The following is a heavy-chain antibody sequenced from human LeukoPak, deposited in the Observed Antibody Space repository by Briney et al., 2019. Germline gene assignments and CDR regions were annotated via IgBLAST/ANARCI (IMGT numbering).Heavy chain of an antibody. CDR1: GGSFSGYY. D-gene: IGHD6-19*01. CDR3: ARDSGWYKFVFDY. V-gene: IGHV4-34*01. Sequence: PSETLSLTCAVYGGSFSGYYWSWIRQPPGKGLEWIGEINHSGSTNYNPSLKSRVTISVDRSKNQFSLKLSSVTAADTAVYYCARDSGWYKFVFDYWGQGTLVTVSS. CDR2: INHSGST. J-gene: IGHJ4*02.